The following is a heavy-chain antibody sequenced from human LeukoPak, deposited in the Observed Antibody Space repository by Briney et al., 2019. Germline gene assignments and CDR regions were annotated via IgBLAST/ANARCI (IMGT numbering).Heavy chain of an antibody. D-gene: IGHD2-2*01. J-gene: IGHJ4*02. CDR2: ISAYNGNT. Sequence: ASVTVSCKASGYTFTSYGISWVRQAPGQGLEWMGWISAYNGNTNYAQKLQGRVTMTTDTSTSTAYMELRSLRSDDTAVYYCARGGPFDHCISTSCYDYWGQGTLVTVSS. CDR1: GYTFTSYG. V-gene: IGHV1-18*01. CDR3: ARGGPFDHCISTSCYDY.